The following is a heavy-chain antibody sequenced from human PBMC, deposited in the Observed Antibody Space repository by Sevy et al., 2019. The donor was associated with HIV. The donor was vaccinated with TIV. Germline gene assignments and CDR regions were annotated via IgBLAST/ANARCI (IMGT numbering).Heavy chain of an antibody. J-gene: IGHJ6*02. CDR2: IYYNGRT. CDR1: GDSISGYY. CDR3: ARAAANYYYAMDV. V-gene: IGHV4-59*01. Sequence: SETLSLTCTVFGDSISGYYWSWIRQSPGKGLQWIGYIYYNGRTNYDPSLKSRVTISTDTSKNQFSLKLSSVTAADTAIYYCARAAANYYYAMDVWGQVTTVTVSS.